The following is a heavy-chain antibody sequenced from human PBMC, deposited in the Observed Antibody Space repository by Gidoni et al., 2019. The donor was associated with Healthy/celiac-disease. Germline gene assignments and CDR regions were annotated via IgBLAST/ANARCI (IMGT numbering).Heavy chain of an antibody. CDR3: ARDARGVVVPADYYYYYMDV. J-gene: IGHJ6*03. Sequence: QVQLVESGGGLVKPGGSLRLSCAASGLTFSDYYICWIRQAPVKGLGWVSYISSSSSYTNYADSVKGRFTISRDNAKNSLYLQMNSLRAEDTAVYYCARDARGVVVPADYYYYYMDVWGKGTTVTVSS. CDR2: ISSSSSYT. V-gene: IGHV3-11*06. D-gene: IGHD2-2*01. CDR1: GLTFSDYY.